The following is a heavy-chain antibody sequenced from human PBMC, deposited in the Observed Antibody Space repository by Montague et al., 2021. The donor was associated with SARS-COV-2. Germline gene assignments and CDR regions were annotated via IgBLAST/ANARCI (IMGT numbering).Heavy chain of an antibody. J-gene: IGHJ4*02. CDR3: GRVVVAATPVVDY. CDR2: IYASGGT. Sequence: SETLSLTCTVSGDSISSFYWNWIRQPAGKGLEWIGHIYASGGTNYNPSLKSRVTMSVDTSKNQFSLKLNSVTAADTAVYYCGRVVVAATPVVDYWGRGTLVTVSS. CDR1: GDSISSFY. D-gene: IGHD2-15*01. V-gene: IGHV4-4*07.